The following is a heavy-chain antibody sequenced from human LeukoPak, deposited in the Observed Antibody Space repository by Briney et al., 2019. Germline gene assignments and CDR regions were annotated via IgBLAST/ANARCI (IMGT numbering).Heavy chain of an antibody. Sequence: GASVKVSCKASGYTFTSNYMLWVRQAPGQGLEWMGIINPSVGSTTYAQKFQGRVTMTRDTSTSTVYMESSSLSSEDTAVYYCARVGGNYPINWGQGSLVTVSA. CDR3: ARVGGNYPIN. J-gene: IGHJ4*02. D-gene: IGHD1-26*01. V-gene: IGHV1-46*01. CDR2: INPSVGST. CDR1: GYTFTSNY.